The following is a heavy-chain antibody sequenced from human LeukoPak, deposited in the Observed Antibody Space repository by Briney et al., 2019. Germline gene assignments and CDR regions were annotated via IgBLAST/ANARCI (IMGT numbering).Heavy chain of an antibody. D-gene: IGHD3-3*01. CDR3: AREAITIFGVVRTQTTTRPHRFDP. J-gene: IGHJ5*02. Sequence: PGGSLRLSCAASGFNFSIYAMSWVRQAPGRGLQWVSGISASGATTYYADSLKGRFTVSRDISKNTLYLQMNSLRAEDTAIYYCAREAITIFGVVRTQTTTRPHRFDPWGQGTLVTVSS. V-gene: IGHV3-23*01. CDR2: ISASGATT. CDR1: GFNFSIYA.